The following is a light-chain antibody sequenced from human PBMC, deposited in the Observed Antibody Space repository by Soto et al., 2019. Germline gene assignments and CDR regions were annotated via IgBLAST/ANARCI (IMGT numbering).Light chain of an antibody. CDR2: EVS. CDR3: SSYTSSSTLAYV. Sequence: QSVLTQPASLSGSPGQSITISCAGTSSDVGGYNYVSWYQQHPGQAPKLIIYEVSNRPSGVSNRFSGSKSGNTASLTISGLQAEDEADYYCSSYTSSSTLAYVFGTGTKV. CDR1: SSDVGGYNY. J-gene: IGLJ1*01. V-gene: IGLV2-14*01.